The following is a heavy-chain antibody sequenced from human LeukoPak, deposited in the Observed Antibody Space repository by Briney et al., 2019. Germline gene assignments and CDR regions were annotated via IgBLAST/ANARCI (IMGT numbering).Heavy chain of an antibody. Sequence: ASVKVSCKASGYTFTSYGISWVRQAPGQGLEWMGWISAYNGNTNYAQKFQGRVTMTTDTSTSTAYMELRSLRSDDTAVYYCATSPTYYYDSSGYSAFDIWGQGTMVTVSS. CDR3: ATSPTYYYDSSGYSAFDI. J-gene: IGHJ3*02. CDR1: GYTFTSYG. CDR2: ISAYNGNT. D-gene: IGHD3-22*01. V-gene: IGHV1-18*01.